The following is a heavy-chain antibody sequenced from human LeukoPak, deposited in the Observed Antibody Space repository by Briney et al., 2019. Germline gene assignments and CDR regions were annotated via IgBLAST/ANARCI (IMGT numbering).Heavy chain of an antibody. V-gene: IGHV3-53*01. CDR3: ARDNGMTRGWYAGRIAYYYGIDV. D-gene: IGHD6-19*01. CDR1: GHTLKRNY. CDR2: MYSGGDT. Sequence: GGSLRLSCAPSGHTLKRNYISWVRQAPGERVERVSVMYSGGDTYYADYVRGRFTIYRDNAQNSLYLQMNSLRDEDMAVYYCARDNGMTRGWYAGRIAYYYGIDVWGQGTTVTVSS. J-gene: IGHJ6*02.